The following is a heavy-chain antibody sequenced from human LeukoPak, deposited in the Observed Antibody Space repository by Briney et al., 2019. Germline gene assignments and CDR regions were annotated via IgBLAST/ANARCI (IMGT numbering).Heavy chain of an antibody. CDR1: GYTFTSYG. J-gene: IGHJ4*02. CDR3: ARVVRGGSFPRPID. CDR2: ISAYNGNT. V-gene: IGHV1-18*01. Sequence: ASVKVSCKASGYTFTSYGISWVRQAPGQGLEWMGWISAYNGNTNYAQKLQGRVTMTTDTSTSTAYMELRSLRSDDTAVYYCARVVRGGSFPRPIDWGQGTLVTVSS. D-gene: IGHD2-15*01.